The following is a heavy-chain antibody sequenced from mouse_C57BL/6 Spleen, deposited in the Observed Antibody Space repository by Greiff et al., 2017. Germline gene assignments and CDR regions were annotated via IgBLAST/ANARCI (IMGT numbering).Heavy chain of an antibody. V-gene: IGHV14-3*01. CDR1: GFNIKNTY. CDR2: IDPANGNT. D-gene: IGHD2-4*01. J-gene: IGHJ3*01. Sequence: VQLQQSVAELVRPGASVKLSCTASGFNIKNTYMHWVKQRPEQGLEWIGRIDPANGNTKYAPQFQGKATITADTSSNTAYLQLSSLTSEDTAIYYCARRIYYDYDVFAYWGQGTLVTVSA. CDR3: ARRIYYDYDVFAY.